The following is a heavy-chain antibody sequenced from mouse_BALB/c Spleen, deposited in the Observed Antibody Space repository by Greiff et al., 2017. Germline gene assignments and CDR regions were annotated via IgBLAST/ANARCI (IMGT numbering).Heavy chain of an antibody. J-gene: IGHJ3*01. CDR2: IRNKANGYTT. CDR1: GFTFTDYY. D-gene: IGHD2-12*01. Sequence: EVMLVESGGGLVQPGGSLRLSCATSGFTFTDYYMSWVRQPPGKALEWLGFIRNKANGYTTEYSASVKGRFTISRDNSQSILYLQMNTLRAEDSATYYCARVRNQAWFAYWGQGTLVTVSA. CDR3: ARVRNQAWFAY. V-gene: IGHV7-3*02.